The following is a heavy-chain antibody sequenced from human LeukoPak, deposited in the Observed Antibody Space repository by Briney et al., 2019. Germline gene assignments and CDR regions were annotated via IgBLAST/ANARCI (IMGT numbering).Heavy chain of an antibody. V-gene: IGHV3-48*02. CDR1: GFTFSNFA. CDR3: ARGYYDFWSGYSYYFDY. Sequence: PGGSLRLSCAASGFTFSNFAMTWVRQAPGKGPEWVSYISGSSRTIYYADSVKGRFTISRDNAKNSLYLQMNSLRDEDTAVYYCARGYYDFWSGYSYYFDYWGQGTLVTVSS. J-gene: IGHJ4*02. D-gene: IGHD3-3*01. CDR2: ISGSSRTI.